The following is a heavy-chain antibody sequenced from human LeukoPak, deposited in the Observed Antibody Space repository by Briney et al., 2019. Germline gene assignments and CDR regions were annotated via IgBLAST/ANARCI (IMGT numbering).Heavy chain of an antibody. J-gene: IGHJ4*02. CDR2: IRNKANNYGT. CDR1: GFTFSGSG. CDR3: SRPWDS. V-gene: IGHV3-73*01. Sequence: GGSLRLSCAASGFTFSGSGIDWVCQASGKGLEWVGRIRNKANNYGTAYAVSVKGRFTISRDDSKNTAYLQMSSLKTEDTAVYYCSRPWDSWGQGTLVTVSS.